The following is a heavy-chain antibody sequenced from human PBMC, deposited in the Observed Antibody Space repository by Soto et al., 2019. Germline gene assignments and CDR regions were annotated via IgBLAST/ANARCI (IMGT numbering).Heavy chain of an antibody. V-gene: IGHV5-51*01. J-gene: IGHJ6*02. D-gene: IGHD2-8*01. CDR3: TKEVYGMGYYYYGMDV. CDR2: IYPADSDT. CDR1: GYSFSNYW. Sequence: PGESLKISCKGSGYSFSNYWIAWVRQMPGKGLEWMGIIYPADSDTRYSPSFQGQVTISADKYISTAYLQWSSLKASDTALYYCTKEVYGMGYYYYGMDVWGQGTTVTVSS.